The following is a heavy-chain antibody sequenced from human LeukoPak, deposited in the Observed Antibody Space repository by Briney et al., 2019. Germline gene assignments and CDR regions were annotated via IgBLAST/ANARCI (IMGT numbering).Heavy chain of an antibody. J-gene: IGHJ4*02. CDR3: AKVFSFRAFDWVLYVDH. D-gene: IGHD3-9*01. Sequence: GGSLRLSCAASGFTFSNYAMRWVRQAPGKGLESVSSLSGSGDTTYYVDSVKGRFTISRDNSKNTLYLQMNSLRVDDTAVYYCAKVFSFRAFDWVLYVDHWGQGTLVTVS. CDR1: GFTFSNYA. V-gene: IGHV3-23*01. CDR2: LSGSGDTT.